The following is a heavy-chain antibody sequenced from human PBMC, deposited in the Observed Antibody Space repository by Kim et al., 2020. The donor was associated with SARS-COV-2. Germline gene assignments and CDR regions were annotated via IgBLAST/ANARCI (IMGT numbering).Heavy chain of an antibody. V-gene: IGHV1-18*04. CDR2: ISAYNGNT. J-gene: IGHJ6*02. D-gene: IGHD2-15*01. CDR1: GYTFTSYG. CDR3: ARVEVVVAAFSHRAYGMDV. Sequence: ASVKVSCKASGYTFTSYGISWVRQAPGQGLEWMGWISAYNGNTNYAQKLQGRVTMTTDTSTSTAYMELRSLRSDDTAVYYCARVEVVVAAFSHRAYGMDVWGQGTTVTVSS.